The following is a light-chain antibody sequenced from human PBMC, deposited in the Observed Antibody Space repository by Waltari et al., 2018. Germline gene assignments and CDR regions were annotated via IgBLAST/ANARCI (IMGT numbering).Light chain of an antibody. Sequence: QSILTQPPSASGVPGQRVPIPCTGSGSNIGADHAVHWYQDFPGRGPKRPIYGNNHRRSGVPDRFSGSKSGTSASLTITGLQAEDEADYYCQSFDTSLSDGVVFGGGTKV. CDR3: QSFDTSLSDGVV. CDR1: GSNIGADHA. CDR2: GNN. V-gene: IGLV1-40*02. J-gene: IGLJ2*01.